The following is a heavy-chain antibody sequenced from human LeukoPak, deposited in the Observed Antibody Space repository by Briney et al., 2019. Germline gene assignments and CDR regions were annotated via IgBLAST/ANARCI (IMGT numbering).Heavy chain of an antibody. CDR1: GDSISSGDYY. CDR3: ARTYGSGSYSFHY. D-gene: IGHD3-10*01. CDR2: IFYSGSA. Sequence: SQTLSLTCTVSGDSISSGDYYWSWVRQPPGKGLEWIGYIFYSGSAYYNPSLKSRVTISVDTSKNQFSLKLSSVTAADTAVYYCARTYGSGSYSFHYWGQGTLVTVSS. J-gene: IGHJ4*02. V-gene: IGHV4-30-4*01.